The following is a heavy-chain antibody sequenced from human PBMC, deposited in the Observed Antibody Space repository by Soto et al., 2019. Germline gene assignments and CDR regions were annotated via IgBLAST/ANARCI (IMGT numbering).Heavy chain of an antibody. CDR2: SIPISGST. CDR1: GGSFSSYA. CDR3: ASVRWGLKAAGGDRFDP. J-gene: IGHJ5*02. V-gene: IGHV1-69*06. D-gene: IGHD3-16*01. Sequence: QVQLVQSGAEVKKPGSSVKVSCKASGGSFSSYAISWVRQAPGQGPEWMGGSIPISGSTNYAQKFQGRVRITAHKPTSTAYMELSSLSSEATAVYYCASVRWGLKAAGGDRFDPWGQGTLVIVTS.